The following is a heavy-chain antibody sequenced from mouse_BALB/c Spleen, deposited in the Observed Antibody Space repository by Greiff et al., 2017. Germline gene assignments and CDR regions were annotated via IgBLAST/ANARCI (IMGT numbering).Heavy chain of an antibody. V-gene: IGHV5-6-4*01. CDR2: ISSGGSYT. J-gene: IGHJ3*01. D-gene: IGHD1-1*01. CDR1: GFTFSSYT. Sequence: EVQLQESGGGLVKPGGSLKLSCAASGFTFSSYTMSWVRQTPEKRLEWVATISSGGSYTYYPDSVKGRFTISRDNAKNTLYLQMSSLKSEDTAMYYCTNDYGSSYGFAYWGQGTLVTVSA. CDR3: TNDYGSSYGFAY.